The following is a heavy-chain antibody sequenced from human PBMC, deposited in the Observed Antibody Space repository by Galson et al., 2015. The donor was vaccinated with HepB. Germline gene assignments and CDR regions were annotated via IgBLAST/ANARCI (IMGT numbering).Heavy chain of an antibody. CDR1: GYTFTSYG. V-gene: IGHV1-18*01. CDR3: ARDRYYYDSSGYGDFDY. Sequence: QSGAEVKKPGASVKVSCKASGYTFTSYGISWVRQAPGQGLEWMGWISAYNGNTNYAQKLQGRVTMTTDTSTSTAYMELRSLRSDDTAVYYCARDRYYYDSSGYGDFDYWGQGTLVTVSS. J-gene: IGHJ4*02. CDR2: ISAYNGNT. D-gene: IGHD3-22*01.